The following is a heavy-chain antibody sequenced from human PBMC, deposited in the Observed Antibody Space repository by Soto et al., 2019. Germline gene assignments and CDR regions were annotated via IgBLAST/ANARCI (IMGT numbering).Heavy chain of an antibody. CDR3: AKDRPRRTSGYFFDD. V-gene: IGHV3-48*02. J-gene: IGHJ4*02. Sequence: GGSLRLSCAASGFTFSNYSMNWVRQAPGKGLEWVSYISSSSSTTIYYADSVKGRFTISRDNAKNSLYLQMNSLRDEDTAVYYCAKDRPRRTSGYFFDDWGQGTPVTVSS. CDR2: ISSSSSTTI. D-gene: IGHD1-1*01. CDR1: GFTFSNYS.